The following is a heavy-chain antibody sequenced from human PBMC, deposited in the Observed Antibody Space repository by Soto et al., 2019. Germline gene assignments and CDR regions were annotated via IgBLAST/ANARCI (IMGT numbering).Heavy chain of an antibody. J-gene: IGHJ4*02. V-gene: IGHV2-5*02. CDR1: GFSLNTRGVG. D-gene: IGHD6-19*01. CDR3: AYRPFVLGIGWNFDF. CDR2: IHCDAAK. Sequence: QITLKESGPTMVIPTQTLTLTCTFTGFSLNTRGVGVGWIRQPPGKALDWVALIHCDAAKRYSPALRNTLTITKDTSKNQVVLIMTNMYPVDTAPYYCAYRPFVLGIGWNFDFWCKGILVTVSS.